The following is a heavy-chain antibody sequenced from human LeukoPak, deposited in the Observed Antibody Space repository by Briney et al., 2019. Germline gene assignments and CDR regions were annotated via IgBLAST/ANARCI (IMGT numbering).Heavy chain of an antibody. CDR3: ARQGGSSSPYYYYYMDV. J-gene: IGHJ6*03. CDR1: GGSISSSNYS. D-gene: IGHD6-13*01. CDR2: IYHSGNT. Sequence: TPSETLSLTCTVSGGSISSSNYSWGWFRQPPGKGLEWIGCIYHSGNTYYNPSLKSRVTISVDTSKNLFSLSLTSVTAADTAVYYCARQGGSSSPYYYYYMDVWGKGTTVTVSS. V-gene: IGHV4-39*01.